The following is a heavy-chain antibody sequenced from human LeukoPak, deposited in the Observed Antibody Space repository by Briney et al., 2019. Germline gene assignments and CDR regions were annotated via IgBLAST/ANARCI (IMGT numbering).Heavy chain of an antibody. CDR2: ISSSSSYI. CDR1: GFTFSSHS. Sequence: GGSLRLSCAASGFTFSSHSMNWVRQAPGKGLEWVSSISSSSSYIYYADSVKGRFTISRDNAKNSLYLQMNSLRAEDTAVYYCARDGYRTRGWFDPWGQGTLVTVSS. J-gene: IGHJ5*02. V-gene: IGHV3-21*01. D-gene: IGHD3-16*02. CDR3: ARDGYRTRGWFDP.